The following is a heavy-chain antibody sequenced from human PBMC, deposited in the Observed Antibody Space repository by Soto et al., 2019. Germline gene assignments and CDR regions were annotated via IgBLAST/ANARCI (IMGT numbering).Heavy chain of an antibody. CDR1: GYTFTSYG. J-gene: IGHJ3*02. D-gene: IGHD3-10*01. CDR2: ISAYNGNT. CDR3: ARSDPSMVRGVVSDAFDI. Sequence: ASVKVSCKASGYTFTSYGISWVRQAPGQGLEWMGWISAYNGNTNYAQKLQGRVTMTTDTSTSTAYMELRSLRSDDTAVYYCARSDPSMVRGVVSDAFDICGQGTMVTVSS. V-gene: IGHV1-18*01.